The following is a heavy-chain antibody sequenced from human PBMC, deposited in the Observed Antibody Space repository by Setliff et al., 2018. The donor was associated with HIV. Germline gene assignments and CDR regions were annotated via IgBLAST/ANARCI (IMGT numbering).Heavy chain of an antibody. CDR1: GGSFSGYY. V-gene: IGHV4-34*01. CDR2: IYHSGST. D-gene: IGHD6-19*01. CDR3: ARKHSGSPYYFDY. Sequence: PSETLSLTCAVYGGSFSGYYWSWIRQPPGKGLEWIGEIYHSGSTNYNPFFKSRVTISVDTSKNQFSLKLSSVTAADTAVYYCARKHSGSPYYFDYWGQGTLVTVSS. J-gene: IGHJ4*02.